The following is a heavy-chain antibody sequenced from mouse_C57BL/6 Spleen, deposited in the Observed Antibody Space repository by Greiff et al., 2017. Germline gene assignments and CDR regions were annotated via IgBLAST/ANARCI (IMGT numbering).Heavy chain of an antibody. CDR2: ISSGGRYT. J-gene: IGHJ4*01. V-gene: IGHV5-6*01. D-gene: IGHD2-1*01. CDR3: ARLSYGNYPWYYAMDY. Sequence: EVMLVESGGDLVKPGGSLKLSCAASGFTFSSYGMSWVRQTPDKRLEWVATISSGGRYTYYPDSVKGRFTISRDNAKNTLYLQMSSLKSEDTAMYYCARLSYGNYPWYYAMDYWGQGTSVTVSS. CDR1: GFTFSSYG.